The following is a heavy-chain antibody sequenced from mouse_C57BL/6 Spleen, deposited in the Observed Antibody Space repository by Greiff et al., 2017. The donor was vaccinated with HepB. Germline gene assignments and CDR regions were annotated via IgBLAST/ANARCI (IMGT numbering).Heavy chain of an antibody. Sequence: EVQLQQSGPELVKPGASVKISCKASGYTFTDYYMNWVKQSHGKSLEWIGDINPNNGGTSYNQKFKGKATLTVDKSSSTAYMELRSLTSEDSAVYYCARGGGGSGAYWGQGTLVTVSA. V-gene: IGHV1-26*01. CDR3: ARGGGGSGAY. D-gene: IGHD1-1*01. J-gene: IGHJ3*01. CDR1: GYTFTDYY. CDR2: INPNNGGT.